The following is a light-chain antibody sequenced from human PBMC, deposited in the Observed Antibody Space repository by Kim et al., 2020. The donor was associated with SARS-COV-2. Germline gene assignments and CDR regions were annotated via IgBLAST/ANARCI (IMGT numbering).Light chain of an antibody. CDR1: SSRSNY. CDR3: NSRDSSGNRV. CDR2: SKN. Sequence: ALGKQDRIKAQGDSSRSNYEGWYRKKQRQAPVIVIYSKNNRPSGIPDRFSGSSSGNTASLTITGAQAEEEADYYCNSRDSSGNRVFGGGTQLTVL. V-gene: IGLV3-19*01. J-gene: IGLJ2*01.